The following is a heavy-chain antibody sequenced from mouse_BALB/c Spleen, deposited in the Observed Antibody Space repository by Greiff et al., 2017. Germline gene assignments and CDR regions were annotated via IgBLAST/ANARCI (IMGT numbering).Heavy chain of an antibody. CDR2: ISYSGST. V-gene: IGHV3-2*02. J-gene: IGHJ2*01. CDR1: GYSITSDYA. CDR3: ARGAGFSFFDY. Sequence: EVQLVESGPGLVKPSQSLSLTCTVTGYSITSDYAWNWIRQFPGNKLEWMGYISYSGSTSYNPSLKSRISITRDTSKNQFFLQLNSVTTEDTATYYCARGAGFSFFDYWGQGTTLTVSS. D-gene: IGHD2-12*01.